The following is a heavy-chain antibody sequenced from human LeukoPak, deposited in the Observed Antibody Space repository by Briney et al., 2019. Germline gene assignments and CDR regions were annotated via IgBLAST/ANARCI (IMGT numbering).Heavy chain of an antibody. V-gene: IGHV3-21*01. J-gene: IGHJ4*02. CDR3: ARDPGTTVVK. D-gene: IGHD4-17*01. CDR2: ISSSSSYI. CDR1: GFTFSSYG. Sequence: GGSLRLSCAASGFTFSSYGMHWVRQAPGKGLEWVSSISSSSSYIYYADSVKGRFTISRDNAKNSLYLQMNSLRAEDTAVYYCARDPGTTVVKGGQGTLVTVSS.